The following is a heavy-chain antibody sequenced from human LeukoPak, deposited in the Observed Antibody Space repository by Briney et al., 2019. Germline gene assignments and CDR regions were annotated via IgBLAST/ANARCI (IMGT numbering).Heavy chain of an antibody. D-gene: IGHD2-8*01. CDR3: ARAQMAPEN. V-gene: IGHV1-18*04. Sequence: ASVKVSCKASGYTFTGYYMHWVRQAPGQGLEWMGWISAYNGNTNYAQKLQGRVTMTTDTSTSTAYMELRSLRSDDTAVYYCARAQMAPENWGQGTLVTVSS. CDR1: GYTFTGYY. J-gene: IGHJ4*02. CDR2: ISAYNGNT.